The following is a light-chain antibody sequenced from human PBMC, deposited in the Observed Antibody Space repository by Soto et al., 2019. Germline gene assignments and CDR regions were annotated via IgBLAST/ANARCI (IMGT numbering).Light chain of an antibody. V-gene: IGKV3-11*01. CDR2: DAS. Sequence: DIVLTQSPATLSLSPGEIATLSCRASQSVGSYLAWYQQKPGQAPRLLIYDASNRATGIPARFSGSGSGTDFTLTISSLEPEDFAVYYCLQRSAWPYTFGGGTKLEIK. CDR1: QSVGSY. CDR3: LQRSAWPYT. J-gene: IGKJ4*01.